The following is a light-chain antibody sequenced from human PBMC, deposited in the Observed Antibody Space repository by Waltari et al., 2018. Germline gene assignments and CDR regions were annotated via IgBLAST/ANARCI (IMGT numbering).Light chain of an antibody. Sequence: QSVLTQPPSVSAAPGQKVTISCSGSRSNIGKKYVSWYQQSPGTAPKLLIYEVYKRPSGISDRFSGSKSGTSATLDITGLQTGDEADYYCGTWDNGLSAVVFGGGTKLTVL. CDR2: EVY. V-gene: IGLV1-51*02. CDR1: RSNIGKKY. J-gene: IGLJ2*01. CDR3: GTWDNGLSAVV.